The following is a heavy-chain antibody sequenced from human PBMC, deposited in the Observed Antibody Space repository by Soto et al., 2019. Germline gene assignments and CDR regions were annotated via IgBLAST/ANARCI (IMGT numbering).Heavy chain of an antibody. CDR2: IIPIFGTA. Sequence: QVQLVQSGAEVKKPGSSVKVSCKASGGTFSSYAISWVRQATGQGLEWMGGIIPIFGTANYAQEFQGRVTSTADKSTSTADLELSSLRAEDTAVYYCARDHVDTAMGFHYVDYWGQGTLVTVSS. CDR3: ARDHVDTAMGFHYVDY. D-gene: IGHD5-18*01. CDR1: GGTFSSYA. J-gene: IGHJ4*02. V-gene: IGHV1-69*06.